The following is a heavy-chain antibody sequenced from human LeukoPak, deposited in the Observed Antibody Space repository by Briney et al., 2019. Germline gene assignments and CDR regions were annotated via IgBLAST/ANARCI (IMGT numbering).Heavy chain of an antibody. CDR3: AKEYDYVWGSYRTMSAFDI. J-gene: IGHJ3*02. CDR2: ISWNSGSI. CDR1: GFTFDDYA. Sequence: PGGSLRLSCTASGFTFDDYAMHWVRQAPGKGLEWVSGISWNSGSIGYADSVKGRFTISRDNAKNSLYLQMNSLRAEDTALYYCAKEYDYVWGSYRTMSAFDIWGQGTMVTVSS. V-gene: IGHV3-9*01. D-gene: IGHD3-16*02.